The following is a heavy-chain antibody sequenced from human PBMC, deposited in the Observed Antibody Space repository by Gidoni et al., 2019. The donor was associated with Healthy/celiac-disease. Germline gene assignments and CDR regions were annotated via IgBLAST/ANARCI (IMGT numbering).Heavy chain of an antibody. V-gene: IGHV3-48*02. D-gene: IGHD2-2*01. CDR3: ARGVVVPAAKAHYYYGMDV. Sequence: EVQLVESGGGLVQPGGSLRLSCAASGFTFSSYSMNWVRQAPGKGLEWVSYISSSSSTIYYADSVKGRFTISRDNAKNSLYLQMNSLRDEDTAVYYCARGVVVPAAKAHYYYGMDVWGQGTTVTVSS. CDR2: ISSSSSTI. J-gene: IGHJ6*02. CDR1: GFTFSSYS.